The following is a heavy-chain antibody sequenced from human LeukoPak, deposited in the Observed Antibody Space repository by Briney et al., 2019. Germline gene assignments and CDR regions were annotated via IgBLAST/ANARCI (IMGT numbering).Heavy chain of an antibody. CDR2: ISAYNGNT. D-gene: IGHD5-18*01. CDR3: ARSGQMEKRWIRPANSYEDY. V-gene: IGHV1-18*01. CDR1: GYTFTSYG. J-gene: IGHJ4*02. Sequence: VASVKVSCKASGYTFTSYGISWVRQAPGQGLEWMGWISAYNGNTNYPQKLQGSVTLTTDTSTSTAYMELRSLRSDDTAVYYCARSGQMEKRWIRPANSYEDYWGQGTLVTVSS.